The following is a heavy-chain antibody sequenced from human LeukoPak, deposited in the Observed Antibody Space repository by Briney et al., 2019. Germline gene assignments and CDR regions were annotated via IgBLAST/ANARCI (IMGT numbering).Heavy chain of an antibody. CDR1: GFTFSTYA. V-gene: IGHV3-23*01. Sequence: GGSLRLSCAASGFTFSTYAMSWVRQAPGKGLEWVSAISGSGGSTYYADSVKGRFTISRDNSKNTLYLQMNSLRAEDTAVYYCAKGSRDSYNNFDYWGQGTLVTVSS. CDR2: ISGSGGST. J-gene: IGHJ4*02. CDR3: AKGSRDSYNNFDY. D-gene: IGHD5-24*01.